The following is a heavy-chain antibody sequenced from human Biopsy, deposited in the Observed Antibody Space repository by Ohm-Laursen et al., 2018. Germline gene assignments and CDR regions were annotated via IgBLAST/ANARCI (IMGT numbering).Heavy chain of an antibody. CDR2: IFYDGSNT. CDR1: GFTFNNYG. D-gene: IGHD5-18*01. Sequence: SLRLSCTASGFTFNNYGMQWVRQAPGKGLEWVAFIFYDGSNTYYADSVKGRFTISRDNSRDTLYLQMSNLRAEDTAVYYCAKDRYNYTPIGGFSMDVWGQGTTVTVSS. CDR3: AKDRYNYTPIGGFSMDV. J-gene: IGHJ6*02. V-gene: IGHV3-30*18.